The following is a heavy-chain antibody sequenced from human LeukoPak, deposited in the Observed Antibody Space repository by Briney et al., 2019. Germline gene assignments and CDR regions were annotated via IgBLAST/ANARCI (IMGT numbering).Heavy chain of an antibody. Sequence: GGSLRLSCAASGFTFSSYAMSWVRRAPGKGLEWVSAISGSGGSTYYADSVKGRFTISRDNSKNTLYLQMNSLRAEDTAVYYCAKYGSGSYYNKNQYFDYWGQGTLVTVSS. CDR2: ISGSGGST. V-gene: IGHV3-23*01. D-gene: IGHD3-10*01. J-gene: IGHJ4*02. CDR1: GFTFSSYA. CDR3: AKYGSGSYYNKNQYFDY.